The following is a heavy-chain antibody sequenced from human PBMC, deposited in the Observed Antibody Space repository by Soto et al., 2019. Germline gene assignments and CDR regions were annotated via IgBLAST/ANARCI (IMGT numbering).Heavy chain of an antibody. CDR3: SRVPFVNFGDSVPFDY. Sequence: VQLLQSGAEVKKPGASVKVSCKTSGFTFTSYDINWVRQAPGQGLEWLGWVNPNSGNTDYGQKFQGRDTMTRNTSITTAYMELSSLRSEDTAVYYCSRVPFVNFGDSVPFDYWGQGTLVTVSS. D-gene: IGHD4-17*01. CDR1: GFTFTSYD. V-gene: IGHV1-8*01. J-gene: IGHJ4*02. CDR2: VNPNSGNT.